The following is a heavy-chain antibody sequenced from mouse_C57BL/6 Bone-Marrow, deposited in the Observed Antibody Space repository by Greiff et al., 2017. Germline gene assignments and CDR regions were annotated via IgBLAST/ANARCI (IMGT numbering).Heavy chain of an antibody. D-gene: IGHD1-1*01. CDR1: GFSFNTYA. Sequence: EVMLVESGGGLVQPKGSLKLSCAASGFSFNTYAMNWVRQAPGKGLEWVARIRSKSNNYATYYADSVKDRFTISRDDSESMLYLQMNNLKTEDTAMYYCVSSYWGAMDYWGQGTSVTVSS. CDR2: IRSKSNNYAT. J-gene: IGHJ4*01. V-gene: IGHV10-1*01. CDR3: VSSYWGAMDY.